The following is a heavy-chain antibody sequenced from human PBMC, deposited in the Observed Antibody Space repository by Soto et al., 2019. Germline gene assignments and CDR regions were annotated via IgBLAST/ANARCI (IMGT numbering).Heavy chain of an antibody. CDR1: GGCISSCEYS. D-gene: IGHD2-21*02. CDR3: DSYCGSDCLIY. CDR2: IYCSEST. V-gene: IGHV4-30-4*01. J-gene: IGHJ4*02. Sequence: TLSLTCTVSGGCISSCEYSWSWMGQRPGKGREWIGYIYCSESTYYNPSLNSRVTISVDTSKNQFSLNLSSVTAADTAVYFCDSYCGSDCLIYWGQGTLVTVSS.